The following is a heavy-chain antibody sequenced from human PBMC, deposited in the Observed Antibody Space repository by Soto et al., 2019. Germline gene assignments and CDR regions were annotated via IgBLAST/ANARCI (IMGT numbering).Heavy chain of an antibody. V-gene: IGHV3-23*01. CDR1: GFTFSSYA. CDR2: ISGSGGNT. Sequence: EVQLLESGGDLVQPGGSLRLSCAASGFTFSSYAMNWVRQAPGKGLEWVSAISGSGGNTFYADSVKGRFTISRDNSKNTLFLQMHSLRAEDTAIYYCAMLNSGSYPYHGMDVWGQGTTVTVSS. J-gene: IGHJ6*02. CDR3: AMLNSGSYPYHGMDV. D-gene: IGHD1-26*01.